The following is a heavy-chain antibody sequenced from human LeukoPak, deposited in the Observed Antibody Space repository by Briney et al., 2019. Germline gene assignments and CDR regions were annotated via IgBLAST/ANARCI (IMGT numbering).Heavy chain of an antibody. Sequence: PGGSLRLSCAASGFTFNNYALSWVRQAPGKGLEWVSAISSSGDSKQYAESVKGRFTISRDNSKNTLYLQMNSLRAEDTAVYYCARDPYDSSGYEFDYWGQGTLVTVSS. CDR1: GFTFNNYA. D-gene: IGHD3-22*01. CDR2: ISSSGDSK. J-gene: IGHJ4*02. CDR3: ARDPYDSSGYEFDY. V-gene: IGHV3-23*01.